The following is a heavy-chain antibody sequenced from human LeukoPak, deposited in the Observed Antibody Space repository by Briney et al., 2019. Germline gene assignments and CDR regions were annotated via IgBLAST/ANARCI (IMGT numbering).Heavy chain of an antibody. CDR1: GFTFNSYA. Sequence: GGSLRLSCAASGFTFNSYAMSWVRQAPGKGLEWVSAISGRGGSTYYADFVKGRFTISRDNYKNTLYLQMNSLRPEDTAVYYCAKGSRRRDGYNFRIWDTLNVVADAFDIWGQGTMVTVSS. D-gene: IGHD5-24*01. J-gene: IGHJ3*02. V-gene: IGHV3-23*01. CDR3: AKGSRRRDGYNFRIWDTLNVVADAFDI. CDR2: ISGRGGST.